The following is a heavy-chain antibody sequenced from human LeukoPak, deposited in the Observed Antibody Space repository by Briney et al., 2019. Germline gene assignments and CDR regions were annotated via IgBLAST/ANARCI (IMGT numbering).Heavy chain of an antibody. V-gene: IGHV3-11*04. CDR3: ARPQAQYSSGWYDY. D-gene: IGHD6-19*01. CDR2: ISSSGSTI. CDR1: GFTFSDYY. Sequence: GGSLRLSCAASGFTFSDYYMSWIRQAPGNGLEWVSYISSSGSTIYYADSVKGRFTISRDNAKNSLYLQMNSLRAEDTAVYYCARPQAQYSSGWYDYWGQGTLVTVSS. J-gene: IGHJ4*02.